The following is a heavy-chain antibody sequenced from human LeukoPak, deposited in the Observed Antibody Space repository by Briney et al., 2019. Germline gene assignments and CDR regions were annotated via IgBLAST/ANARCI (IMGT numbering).Heavy chain of an antibody. CDR3: ASVYDSSGYYPF. V-gene: IGHV4-39*07. CDR2: INHSGST. J-gene: IGHJ4*02. D-gene: IGHD3-22*01. Sequence: SETLSLTCTVSGGSISSGDYYWSWIRQPPGKGLEWIGGINHSGSTNYNPSLKSRVTISVDTSKNQFSLKLSSVTAADTAVYYCASVYDSSGYYPFWGQGTLVTVSS. CDR1: GGSISSGDYY.